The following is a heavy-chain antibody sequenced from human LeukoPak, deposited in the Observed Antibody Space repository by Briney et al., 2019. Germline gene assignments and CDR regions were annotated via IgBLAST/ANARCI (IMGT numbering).Heavy chain of an antibody. CDR1: GFTFSIYG. CDR2: IRYDGSNK. V-gene: IGHV3-30*02. J-gene: IGHJ4*02. D-gene: IGHD3-22*01. Sequence: GGSLRLSCAASGFTFSIYGRYWVRQAPGKGLEWVAFIRYDGSNKYYEDSVKGRFTISRDNSKNTLYLQMNSLRAEDTAVYYCAKGAAGYDSSGYYAFDYWGQGTLVTVSS. CDR3: AKGAAGYDSSGYYAFDY.